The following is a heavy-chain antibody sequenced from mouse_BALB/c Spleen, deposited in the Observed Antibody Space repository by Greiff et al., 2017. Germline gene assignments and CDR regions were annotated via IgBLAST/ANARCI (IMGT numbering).Heavy chain of an antibody. CDR3: ARRDYDYGPFAY. V-gene: IGHV5-12-2*01. CDR1: GFTFSSYT. J-gene: IGHJ3*01. Sequence: EVQLVESGGGLVQPGGSLKLSCAASGFTFSSYTMSWVRQTPEKRLEWVAYISNGGGSTYYPDTVKGRFTISRDNAKNTLYLQMSSLKSEDTAMYYCARRDYDYGPFAYWGQGTLVTVSA. D-gene: IGHD2-4*01. CDR2: ISNGGGST.